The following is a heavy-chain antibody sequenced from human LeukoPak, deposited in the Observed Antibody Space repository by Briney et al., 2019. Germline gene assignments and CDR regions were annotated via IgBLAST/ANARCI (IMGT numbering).Heavy chain of an antibody. D-gene: IGHD2-21*02. CDR3: ARAQGGNSGKSFDY. CDR2: IYHSGST. CDR1: GDSISSGGYS. V-gene: IGHV4-30-2*01. Sequence: PSETLSLTCAVSGDSISSGGYSWSWIRQPPGKGLEWIGYIYHSGSTYYNPSLKSRVTISVDRSKNQFSLKLSSVTAADTAVYYCARAQGGNSGKSFDYWGQGTLVTVSS. J-gene: IGHJ4*02.